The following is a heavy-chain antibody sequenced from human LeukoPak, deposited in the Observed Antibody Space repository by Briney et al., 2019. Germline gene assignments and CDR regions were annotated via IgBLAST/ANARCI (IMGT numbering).Heavy chain of an antibody. Sequence: GRSLRLSCAASGFTFDDYAMPWVRQAPGKGLEWVSGISWNSGSIGYADSVKGRFTISRDNAKNSLYLQMNSLRAEDTALYYCAKGAIAVAGTKDYFDYWGQGTLVTVSS. CDR3: AKGAIAVAGTKDYFDY. CDR2: ISWNSGSI. V-gene: IGHV3-9*01. J-gene: IGHJ4*02. D-gene: IGHD6-19*01. CDR1: GFTFDDYA.